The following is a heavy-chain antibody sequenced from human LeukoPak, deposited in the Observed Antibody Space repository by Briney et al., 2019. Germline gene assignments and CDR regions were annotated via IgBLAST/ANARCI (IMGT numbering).Heavy chain of an antibody. J-gene: IGHJ4*02. CDR3: ARAKDGITIFGVVPYYFDY. Sequence: ASVKVSCKASGYTFTIYGISWVRRAPGQGLEWMGWISAYNGNTNYAQKLQGRVTMTTDTSTSTAYMELRSLRSDDTAVYYCARAKDGITIFGVVPYYFDYWGQGTLVTVSS. V-gene: IGHV1-18*01. D-gene: IGHD3-3*01. CDR2: ISAYNGNT. CDR1: GYTFTIYG.